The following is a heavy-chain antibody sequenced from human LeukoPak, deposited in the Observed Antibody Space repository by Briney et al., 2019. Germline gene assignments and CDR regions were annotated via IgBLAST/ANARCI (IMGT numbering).Heavy chain of an antibody. CDR3: ARNYGGNSGFDY. V-gene: IGHV4-4*02. D-gene: IGHD4-23*01. Sequence: SETLSLTCTVSGGSISSSNWWSWVRQPPGKGLEWIGEIYHSGSTNYNPSLKSRVTISVDTSKNQFSLKLSSVTAADTAVYYCARNYGGNSGFDYWGQGTLVTVSS. J-gene: IGHJ4*02. CDR2: IYHSGST. CDR1: GGSISSSNW.